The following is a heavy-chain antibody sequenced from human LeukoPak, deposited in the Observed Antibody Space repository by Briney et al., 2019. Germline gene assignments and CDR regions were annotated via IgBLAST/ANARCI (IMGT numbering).Heavy chain of an antibody. Sequence: PGRSLRLSCAASGFTFSSYAMHWVRQAPGKGLEWVAVISYDGSNKYYADSVKGRFTISRDNSKNTLYLQMNSLKAEDTAVYYCARDGTNDYGDYGMSPGASDIWGQGTMVTVSS. CDR2: ISYDGSNK. D-gene: IGHD4-17*01. V-gene: IGHV3-30*04. J-gene: IGHJ3*02. CDR3: ARDGTNDYGDYGMSPGASDI. CDR1: GFTFSSYA.